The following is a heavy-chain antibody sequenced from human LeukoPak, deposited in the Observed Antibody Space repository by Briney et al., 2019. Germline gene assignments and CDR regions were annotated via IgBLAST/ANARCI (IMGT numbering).Heavy chain of an antibody. V-gene: IGHV4-31*03. Sequence: SETLSLTCTVSGDSISNNGYYWSWIRQHPGKGLEWIGYIYYSGSTYYNPSLRSRVTISVDTSKNHFSLKLSSVTAADTAVYYCARNRDGYNSFDYWGQGTLVTVSS. CDR2: IYYSGST. J-gene: IGHJ4*02. D-gene: IGHD5-24*01. CDR3: ARNRDGYNSFDY. CDR1: GDSISNNGYY.